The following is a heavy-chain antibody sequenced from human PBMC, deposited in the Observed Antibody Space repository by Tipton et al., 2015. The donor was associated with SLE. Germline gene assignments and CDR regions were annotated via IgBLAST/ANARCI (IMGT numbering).Heavy chain of an antibody. V-gene: IGHV4-39*06. CDR1: GGSISSSSYY. CDR3: ARSMGETDAFDI. CDR2: IYYSGST. D-gene: IGHD3-16*01. J-gene: IGHJ3*02. Sequence: TLSLTCTVSGGSISSSSYYWGWIRQPPGKGLEWIGSIYYSGSTYYNPSLKSRVTISVDTSKNQFPLKLSSVTAADTAVYYCARSMGETDAFDIWGQGTMVTVPS.